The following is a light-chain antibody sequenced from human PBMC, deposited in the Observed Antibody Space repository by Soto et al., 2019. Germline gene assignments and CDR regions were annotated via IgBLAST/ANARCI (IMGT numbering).Light chain of an antibody. J-gene: IGKJ4*01. CDR3: QQYNNWPPLT. V-gene: IGKV3-15*01. Sequence: EIVMTQSPATLSVSPGERATLSCRASQSVSSNLAWYQQKPAQAPRLLIYGASTRATGIPARFSGSGSGTEFNLTISNLQSEDFAVYYCQQYNNWPPLTFGGGTKVEIK. CDR2: GAS. CDR1: QSVSSN.